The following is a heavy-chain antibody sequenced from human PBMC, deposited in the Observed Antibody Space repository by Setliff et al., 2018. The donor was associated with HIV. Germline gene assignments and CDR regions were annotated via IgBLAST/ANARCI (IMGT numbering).Heavy chain of an antibody. CDR1: GFKFSSSA. Sequence: GGSLRLSCAASGFKFSSSALHWVRQVPGKGLEWVAVLSYQGTNIYYADSVRGRFTVSRDTSRNTLYLQMNSLRAEDTAVYYCASGGDCPDYWGQGTLVTVSS. D-gene: IGHD2-21*02. CDR2: LSYQGTNI. CDR3: ASGGDCPDY. V-gene: IGHV3-30*07. J-gene: IGHJ4*02.